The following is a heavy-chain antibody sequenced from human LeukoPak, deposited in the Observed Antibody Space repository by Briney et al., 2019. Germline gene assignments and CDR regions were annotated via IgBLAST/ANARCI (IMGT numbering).Heavy chain of an antibody. CDR2: ISTYNGNT. Sequence: ASVKVSCKASGYTFTGYGISWVRQAPGQGLEWIGWISTYNGNTNYAQRFQGRVTVTTDTSTRTAYLELRSLRSDDTAVYYCAREFYDRGGYYFSPMDVWGKGTTVTVSS. CDR1: GYTFTGYG. J-gene: IGHJ6*03. V-gene: IGHV1-18*01. CDR3: AREFYDRGGYYFSPMDV. D-gene: IGHD3-22*01.